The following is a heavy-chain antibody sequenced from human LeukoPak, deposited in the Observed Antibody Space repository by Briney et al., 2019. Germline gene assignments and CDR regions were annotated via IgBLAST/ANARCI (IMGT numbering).Heavy chain of an antibody. V-gene: IGHV3-73*01. CDR2: IRSKANSYAT. D-gene: IGHD4-17*01. CDR3: TRRSILGDYGTPDDAFDI. Sequence: PGGSLRLSCAASGFTFSNAWMSWVRQASGKGLEWVGRIRSKANSYATAYAASVKGRFTISRDDSKNTAYLQMNSLKTEDTAVYYCTRRSILGDYGTPDDAFDIWGQGTMVTVSS. J-gene: IGHJ3*02. CDR1: GFTFSNAW.